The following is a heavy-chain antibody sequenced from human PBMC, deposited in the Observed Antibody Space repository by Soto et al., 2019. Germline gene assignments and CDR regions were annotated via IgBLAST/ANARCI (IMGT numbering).Heavy chain of an antibody. CDR2: ISGSGGST. D-gene: IGHD3-9*01. V-gene: IGHV3-23*01. J-gene: IGHJ4*02. CDR3: AKALRMTYDILNGSIGGGYFDY. Sequence: GSLRLSCAASGFTFSSYAMSWVRQAPGKGLEWVSAISGSGGSTYYADSVKGRFTISRDNSKNTLYLQMNSLRAEDTAVYYCAKALRMTYDILNGSIGGGYFDYWGQGTLVTVSS. CDR1: GFTFSSYA.